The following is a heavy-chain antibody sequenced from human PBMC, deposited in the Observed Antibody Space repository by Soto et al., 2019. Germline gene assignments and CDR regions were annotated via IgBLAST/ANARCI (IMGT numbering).Heavy chain of an antibody. CDR3: ARDKGSSSWHSYDY. Sequence: LSLTCTVSGGSVNSGNSYWTWIRQPPGKGLEWVSYISTGSSAIHYADSVRGRFTISRDEAKNSLFLQMNSLRVEDTAVYYCARDKGSSSWHSYDYWGQGTLVT. V-gene: IGHV3-11*04. CDR1: GGSVNSGNSY. J-gene: IGHJ4*02. D-gene: IGHD2-2*01. CDR2: ISTGSSAI.